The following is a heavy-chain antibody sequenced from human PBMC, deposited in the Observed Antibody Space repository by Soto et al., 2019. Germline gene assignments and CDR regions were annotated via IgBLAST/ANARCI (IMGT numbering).Heavy chain of an antibody. D-gene: IGHD6-13*01. V-gene: IGHV4-59*13. Sequence: SETVSLTYTVSGGSISSYYWSWIRLPPGEGLEWLWYIYYSGSTNYNPALKSRVTRSVDTSKNQFSLKLSSVTAADTAVYYCARNISAAAGHVRGYYDYGMDVGGEGTTVTVTS. CDR2: IYYSGST. CDR3: ARNISAAAGHVRGYYDYGMDV. CDR1: GGSISSYY. J-gene: IGHJ6*02.